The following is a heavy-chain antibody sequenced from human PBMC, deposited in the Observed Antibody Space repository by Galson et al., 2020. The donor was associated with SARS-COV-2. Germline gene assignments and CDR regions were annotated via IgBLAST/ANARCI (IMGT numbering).Heavy chain of an antibody. CDR3: ARDRCRYGYGFDS. CDR1: ASTLTNKD. V-gene: IGHV3-66*01. CDR2: IYSGGIT. J-gene: IGHJ4*02. D-gene: IGHD5-18*01. Sequence: GRSLRLSCAASASTLTNKDMSCVRHRPEKVLEWVSSIYSGGITYYADTAKDRFTISRDSPKNTLDLQMNSLRAEDTAVYYCARDRCRYGYGFDSWGQGTLVTVSS.